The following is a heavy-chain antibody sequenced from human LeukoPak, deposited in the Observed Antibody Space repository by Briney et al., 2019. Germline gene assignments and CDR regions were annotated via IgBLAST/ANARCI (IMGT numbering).Heavy chain of an antibody. Sequence: NTSETLSLTCTVSGGSISSYYWSWIRQPPGKGLEWIGYIYYSGSTNYNPSLKSRVTISVDTSKNQFSLKLSSVTAADTAVYYCARDRAMVRKWELLRVFDYWGQGTLVTVSS. V-gene: IGHV4-59*01. J-gene: IGHJ4*02. CDR2: IYYSGST. CDR1: GGSISSYY. CDR3: ARDRAMVRKWELLRVFDY. D-gene: IGHD1-26*01.